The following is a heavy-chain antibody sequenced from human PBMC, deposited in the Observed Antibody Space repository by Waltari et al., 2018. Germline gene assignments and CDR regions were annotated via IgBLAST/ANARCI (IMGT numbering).Heavy chain of an antibody. CDR3: AKGMGPTVTTGNDY. V-gene: IGHV3-43D*04. J-gene: IGHJ4*02. CDR2: ISWDGGST. CDR1: GFTFDDYA. Sequence: EVQLVESGGVVVQPGGSLRLSCAASGFTFDDYAMHWVRQAPGKGLEWVSLISWDGGSTYYADSGKGRFTISRDNSKNSLYLQMNSLRAEDTALYYCAKGMGPTVTTGNDYWGQGTLVTVSS. D-gene: IGHD4-17*01.